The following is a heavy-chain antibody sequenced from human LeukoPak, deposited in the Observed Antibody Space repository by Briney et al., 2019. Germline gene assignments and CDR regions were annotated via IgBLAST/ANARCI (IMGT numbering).Heavy chain of an antibody. Sequence: SGPTLVNPTQTLTLTCTFSGFSLSTSIVGVGWIRQPPGKALEWLALVYWNDDKHYIPSLKSRLTITKDTSKNQVVLTMTNMDPVDTATYYCARGSSHGFDYWGQGTLVTVSS. V-gene: IGHV2-5*01. CDR1: GFSLSTSIVG. CDR2: VYWNDDK. J-gene: IGHJ4*02. CDR3: ARGSSHGFDY.